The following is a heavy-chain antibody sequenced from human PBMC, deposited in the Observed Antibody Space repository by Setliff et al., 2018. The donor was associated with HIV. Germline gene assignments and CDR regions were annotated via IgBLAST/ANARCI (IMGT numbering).Heavy chain of an antibody. CDR3: ARGLSTGSLRIDY. Sequence: EASVKVSCKASGYTLAGYFMHWVRQAPGQGLEWMGWINPNSGNTGYAQKFQGRVTMTRDTSITTAYMEVSSLRSEDTAVYYCARGLSTGSLRIDYWGLGTLVTVSS. V-gene: IGHV1-8*02. D-gene: IGHD1-1*01. CDR2: INPNSGNT. CDR1: GYTLAGYF. J-gene: IGHJ4*02.